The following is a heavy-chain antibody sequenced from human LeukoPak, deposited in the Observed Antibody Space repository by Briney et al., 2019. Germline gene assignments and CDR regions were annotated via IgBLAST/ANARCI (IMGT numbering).Heavy chain of an antibody. V-gene: IGHV3-48*01. Sequence: GGSLRLSCAASGFTFSTYSMNWVRQAPGKGLEWVSYISGTGYTIYYADSVKGRFTISRDNAKNSLYLQMNSLRAEDTAVYYCAKEYYYMDVWGKGTTVTVSS. J-gene: IGHJ6*03. CDR2: ISGTGYTI. CDR3: AKEYYYMDV. CDR1: GFTFSTYS.